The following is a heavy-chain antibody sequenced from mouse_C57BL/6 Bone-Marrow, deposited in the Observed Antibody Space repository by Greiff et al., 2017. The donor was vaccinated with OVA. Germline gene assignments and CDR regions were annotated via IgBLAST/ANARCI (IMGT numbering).Heavy chain of an antibody. V-gene: IGHV5-16*01. Sequence: DVMLVESEGGLVQPGSSMKLSCTASGFTFSDYYMAWVRQVPEKGLEWVANINYEGSSTYYLDSLKSSFIISRDNAKNILYLQMSSLMSEDTATDYGARDQSPYWYFDVWGTGTTVTVSS. CDR2: INYEGSST. J-gene: IGHJ1*03. CDR3: ARDQSPYWYFDV. CDR1: GFTFSDYY.